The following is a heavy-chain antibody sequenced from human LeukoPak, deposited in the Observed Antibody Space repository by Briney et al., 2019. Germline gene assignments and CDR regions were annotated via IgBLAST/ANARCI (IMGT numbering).Heavy chain of an antibody. CDR3: APDPNKWLHNY. CDR2: ISGSGGST. D-gene: IGHD5-12*01. CDR1: GFTFSSYA. V-gene: IGHV3-23*01. Sequence: GGSLRLSCAASGFTFSSYAMNWVRQAPGKGLEWVSDISGSGGSTYYADSVKGLFTISRDNSNNTLYLQMNSLRVEDTAVYYCAPDPNKWLHNYWGQGTLVTVSS. J-gene: IGHJ4*02.